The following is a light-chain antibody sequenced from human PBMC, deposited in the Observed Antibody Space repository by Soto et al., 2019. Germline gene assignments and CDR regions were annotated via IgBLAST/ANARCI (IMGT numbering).Light chain of an antibody. V-gene: IGKV1-5*03. J-gene: IGKJ1*01. CDR1: QSISSW. CDR2: KAS. Sequence: DIQMTQSPSTLSASVGDRVIITCRASQSISSWLAWYQQKPGKAPKLLIYKASSLESGVPSRFSGSGSGTEFTLTISSLQPDDFATYYCQQYNDYPGTFGQGTKVEIK. CDR3: QQYNDYPGT.